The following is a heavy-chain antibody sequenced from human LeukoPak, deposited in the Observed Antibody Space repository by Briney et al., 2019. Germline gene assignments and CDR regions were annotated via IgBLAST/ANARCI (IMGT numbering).Heavy chain of an antibody. CDR3: ARANRWELAEYFQH. V-gene: IGHV1-18*01. Sequence: GASVKVSCKASGYTFTSYGISWVRQAPGQGLEWMGWISAYNGNTNYAQKLQGRVTMTTDTSTSTAYMELRSLRSDDTAVYYCARANRWELAEYFQHWGQGTQVTVSS. D-gene: IGHD1-26*01. CDR2: ISAYNGNT. J-gene: IGHJ1*01. CDR1: GYTFTSYG.